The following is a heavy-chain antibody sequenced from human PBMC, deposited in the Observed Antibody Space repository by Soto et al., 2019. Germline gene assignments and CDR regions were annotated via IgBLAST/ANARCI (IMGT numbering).Heavy chain of an antibody. D-gene: IGHD6-19*01. Sequence: QMQLVQSGPEVKKPGTSVKVSCKASGFTLTNSPVQWVRQARGQRPEWIGWVAVGTGITNFAQRFQERVTITRDMSRTTAYMELSSLRSEDTAVYYGAAVGSRSGWFREHHYYGWDVWGQGTTVTVSS. CDR2: VAVGTGIT. CDR1: GFTLTNSP. CDR3: AAVGSRSGWFREHHYYGWDV. V-gene: IGHV1-58*01. J-gene: IGHJ6*02.